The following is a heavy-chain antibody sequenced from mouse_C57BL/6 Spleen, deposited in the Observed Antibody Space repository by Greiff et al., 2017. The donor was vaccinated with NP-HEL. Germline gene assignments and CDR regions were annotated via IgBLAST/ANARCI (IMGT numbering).Heavy chain of an antibody. CDR3: ARDSY. J-gene: IGHJ2*01. V-gene: IGHV1-55*01. CDR2: IYPGSGST. Sequence: QVQLQQPGAELVKPGASVKMSCKASGYTFTSYWITWVKQRPGQGLEWLGDIYPGSGSTNYNEKFKSKATLTADTSSSTAYMQLSSRTSEDSAVYYCARDSYGGQGTTLTVSS. CDR1: GYTFTSYW.